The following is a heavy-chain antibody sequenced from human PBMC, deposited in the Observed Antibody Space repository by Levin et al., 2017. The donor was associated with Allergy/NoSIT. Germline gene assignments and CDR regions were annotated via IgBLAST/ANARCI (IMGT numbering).Heavy chain of an antibody. J-gene: IGHJ6*03. CDR3: ARRAMVKHYFFYMDV. V-gene: IGHV3-48*01. Sequence: GESLKISCAASGFSFSSYSMNWVRQAPGKGLEWVSYISSSSGTIYYTDSVKGRFTTSRDNAKNSLYLQLNSLRAEDTAVYYCARRAMVKHYFFYMDVWGKGTTVTVSS. CDR1: GFSFSSYS. CDR2: ISSSSGTI. D-gene: IGHD5-18*01.